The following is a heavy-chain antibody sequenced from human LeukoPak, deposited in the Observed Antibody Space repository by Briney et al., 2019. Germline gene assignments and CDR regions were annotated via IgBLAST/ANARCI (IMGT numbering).Heavy chain of an antibody. CDR3: AKDSLALSKLYYYDSSGPRGYFDL. CDR2: ISYDGSNK. V-gene: IGHV3-30-3*01. J-gene: IGHJ2*01. Sequence: GGSLRLSCAASGFTFSSYAMHWVRQAPGKGLEWVAVISYDGSNKYYADSVKGRFTISRDNSKNTLYLQMNSLRAEDTAVYYCAKDSLALSKLYYYDSSGPRGYFDLWGRGTLVTVSS. CDR1: GFTFSSYA. D-gene: IGHD3-22*01.